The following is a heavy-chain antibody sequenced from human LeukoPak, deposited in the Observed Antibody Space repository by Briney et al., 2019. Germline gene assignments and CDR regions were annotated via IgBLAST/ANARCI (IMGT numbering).Heavy chain of an antibody. CDR2: ISSSSSYI. Sequence: KSGGSLRLSCAASGFTFSSYSMNWVRQAPGKGLEWVSSISSSSSYIYYADSVKGRFTISRDNSKNTLYLQMNSLRAEDTAVYYCAKSGYNRFDYWGQGTLVTVSS. CDR3: AKSGYNRFDY. D-gene: IGHD5-24*01. CDR1: GFTFSSYS. J-gene: IGHJ4*02. V-gene: IGHV3-21*04.